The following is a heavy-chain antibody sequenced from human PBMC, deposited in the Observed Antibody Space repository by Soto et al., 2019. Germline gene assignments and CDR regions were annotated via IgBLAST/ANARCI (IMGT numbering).Heavy chain of an antibody. V-gene: IGHV3-30*18. Sequence: QVQLVESGGGVVQPGRSLRLSCAASGFTFSSYGMHWVRQAPGKGLEWVAVISYDGSNKYYADSVKGRFTISRDNSKNTLYPQMNSLRAEDTAVYYCAKDLGYEYYYDSSGSYFDYWGQGTLVTVSS. CDR3: AKDLGYEYYYDSSGSYFDY. CDR2: ISYDGSNK. D-gene: IGHD3-22*01. CDR1: GFTFSSYG. J-gene: IGHJ4*02.